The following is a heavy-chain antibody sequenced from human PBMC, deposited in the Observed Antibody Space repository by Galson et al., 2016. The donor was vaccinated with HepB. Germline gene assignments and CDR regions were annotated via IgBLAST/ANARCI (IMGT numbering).Heavy chain of an antibody. Sequence: SLRLSCAASGFTFSSYSMNWVRQAPGKGLEWVSSISSSSSYIYYADSVKGRFTISRDNAKSSLYLQMNSLRAEDTAVYYCARDWIPYYYHGMDVWGQGTTVTVSS. J-gene: IGHJ6*02. CDR1: GFTFSSYS. V-gene: IGHV3-21*01. CDR3: ARDWIPYYYHGMDV. CDR2: ISSSSSYI. D-gene: IGHD5-18*01.